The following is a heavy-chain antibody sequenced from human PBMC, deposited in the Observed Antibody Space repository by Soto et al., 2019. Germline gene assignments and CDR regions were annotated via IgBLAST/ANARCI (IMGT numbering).Heavy chain of an antibody. D-gene: IGHD5-12*01. Sequence: SETLSLTCTVSGGSISSYYWSWIRQPPGKGLEWIGYIYYSGSTNYNPSLKSRVTISVDTSKNQFSLKLSSVTAADTAVYYCARGYSGYDFGAFDIWGQGTMVTVSS. CDR1: GGSISSYY. V-gene: IGHV4-59*08. CDR2: IYYSGST. J-gene: IGHJ3*02. CDR3: ARGYSGYDFGAFDI.